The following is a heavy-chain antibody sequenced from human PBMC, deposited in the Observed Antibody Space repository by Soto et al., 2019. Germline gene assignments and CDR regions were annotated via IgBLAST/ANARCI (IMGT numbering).Heavy chain of an antibody. CDR2: IVPMFGTP. J-gene: IGHJ6*02. D-gene: IGHD3-16*02. CDR3: ARNGPYRRSLSQYSGMDV. V-gene: IGHV1-69*01. CDR1: GGTFADFI. Sequence: QVQLVQSGAEVKEPGSSVKVSCKASGGTFADFIMNWVRQTPGQGLEWMGGIVPMFGTPTYAEKFKGRVTISATESTSTAYMELTSLRSEYTAVYYCARNGPYRRSLSQYSGMDVWGQGTTVTVSS.